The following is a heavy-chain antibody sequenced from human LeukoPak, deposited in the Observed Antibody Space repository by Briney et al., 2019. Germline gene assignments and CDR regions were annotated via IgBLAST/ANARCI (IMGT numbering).Heavy chain of an antibody. Sequence: GGSLRLSCAASGFTFSSYAMSWVRQAPGKGLEWVSTISSSGGSTYYADSVRGRFTICRDNSKNTLYLQMNSLRAEDTAVYYCAKNRDVVVVPAAINWFDPWGQGTLVTVSS. J-gene: IGHJ5*02. D-gene: IGHD2-2*02. V-gene: IGHV3-23*01. CDR2: ISSSGGST. CDR3: AKNRDVVVVPAAINWFDP. CDR1: GFTFSSYA.